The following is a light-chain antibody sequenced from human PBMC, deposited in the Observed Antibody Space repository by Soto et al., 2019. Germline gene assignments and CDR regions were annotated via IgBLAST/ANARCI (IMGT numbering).Light chain of an antibody. J-gene: IGKJ2*01. CDR3: QQYGSSYA. CDR1: QSVTSNY. Sequence: EIVLTQSPDTLALSPGERATLSCRASQSVTSNYLAWYQQKPGQAPRLLIFGISSRATGIPDRFSGSGSGTDFTLTIARLEPEDFAVYSYQQYGSSYAFGQGTKLEIK. CDR2: GIS. V-gene: IGKV3-20*01.